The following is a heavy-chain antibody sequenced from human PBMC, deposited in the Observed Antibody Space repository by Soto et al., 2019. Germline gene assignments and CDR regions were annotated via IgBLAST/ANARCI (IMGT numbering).Heavy chain of an antibody. J-gene: IGHJ4*02. V-gene: IGHV3-53*02. CDR1: GFTVSTSY. D-gene: IGHD2-15*01. CDR3: ARATCCSYGTCLLDK. CDR2: IYSGGST. Sequence: EVQLVETGGGLIQPGGSLRLSCAASGFTVSTSYMSWVRQAPGKGLEWVSVIYSGGSTYYADSVKGRFTISRDNSKNTLFLQMNSMRAEDTAVYYCARATCCSYGTCLLDKWGQGTLVTVSS.